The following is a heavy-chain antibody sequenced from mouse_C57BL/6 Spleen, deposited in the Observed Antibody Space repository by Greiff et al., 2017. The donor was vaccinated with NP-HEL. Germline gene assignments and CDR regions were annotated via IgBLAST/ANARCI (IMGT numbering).Heavy chain of an antibody. CDR1: GYTFTSYW. V-gene: IGHV1-64*01. Sequence: VQLQQPGAELVKPGASVKLSCKASGYTFTSYWMPWVKQRPGQGLEWIGMIHPNSGSTNYNEKFKSKATLTVDKSSSTAYMQLSSLTSEGSAVECCARNNASDYWGQGTTLTVSS. J-gene: IGHJ2*01. CDR3: ARNNASDY. CDR2: IHPNSGST.